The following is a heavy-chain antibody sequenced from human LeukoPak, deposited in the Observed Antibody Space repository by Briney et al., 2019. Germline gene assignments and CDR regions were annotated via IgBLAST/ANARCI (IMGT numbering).Heavy chain of an antibody. Sequence: GASVKVSCKASGYTFTSYGISWVRQAPGQGLEWMGWISAYNGNTNYAQKLQGRVTMTTDTSTSTAYMELRSLRSDDTAVYYCARGAHCSGGSCYSLWFDPWGQGTLVTVSS. CDR2: ISAYNGNT. V-gene: IGHV1-18*01. CDR3: ARGAHCSGGSCYSLWFDP. CDR1: GYTFTSYG. J-gene: IGHJ5*02. D-gene: IGHD2-15*01.